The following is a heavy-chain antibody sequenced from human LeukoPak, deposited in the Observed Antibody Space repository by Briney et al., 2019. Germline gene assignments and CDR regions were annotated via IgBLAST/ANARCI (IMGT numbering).Heavy chain of an antibody. Sequence: SQTLSLTCAVSGGSISRGGYSWSWIRQPPGKGLEWIGYIYHSGSTYYNPSLKSRVTISVDRSKNQFSLKLSSVTAADTAVYYCARGLRGVRGVIAFDYWGQGTLVTVSS. CDR3: ARGLRGVRGVIAFDY. J-gene: IGHJ4*02. CDR1: GGSISRGGYS. CDR2: IYHSGST. V-gene: IGHV4-30-2*01. D-gene: IGHD3-10*01.